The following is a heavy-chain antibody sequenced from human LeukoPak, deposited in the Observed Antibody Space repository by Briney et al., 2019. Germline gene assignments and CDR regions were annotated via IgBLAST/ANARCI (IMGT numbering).Heavy chain of an antibody. V-gene: IGHV4-30-4*01. D-gene: IGHD6-19*01. Sequence: SETLSLTCTVSGGSISSGDYYWSWIRQPPGKGLEWIGYIYYSGSTYYNPSLKSRVTISVDTSKNQFSLKLSSVTAADTAVYYCARVSIDSSGWGFDYWGQGTLVTVAT. CDR2: IYYSGST. CDR1: GGSISSGDYY. J-gene: IGHJ4*02. CDR3: ARVSIDSSGWGFDY.